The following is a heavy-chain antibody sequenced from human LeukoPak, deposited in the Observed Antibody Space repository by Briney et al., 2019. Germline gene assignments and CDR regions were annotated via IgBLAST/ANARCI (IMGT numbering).Heavy chain of an antibody. V-gene: IGHV3-23*01. CDR3: ARRAGAYSHPYDY. J-gene: IGHJ4*02. Sequence: GGSLRLSCVASGFTFSSFAMSWVRQAPGKGLEWVSAIGGSGVNTYYADSVRGRFTISRDNSKNTLYLQMNSLRAEDTAVYYCARRAGAYSHPYDYWGQGTLVTVSS. CDR2: IGGSGVNT. CDR1: GFTFSSFA. D-gene: IGHD4/OR15-4a*01.